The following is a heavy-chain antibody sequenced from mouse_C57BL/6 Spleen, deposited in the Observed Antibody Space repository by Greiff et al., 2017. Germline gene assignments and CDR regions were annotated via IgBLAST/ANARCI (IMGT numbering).Heavy chain of an antibody. CDR3: ARGDYYGSSPYAMDY. D-gene: IGHD1-1*01. Sequence: VQLQQSGAELMKPGASVKLSCKATGYTFTGYWIEWVKQRPGHGLEWIGEILPGSGSTNYNEKFKGKATFTADTSSNTAYMQLSSLTTENSAIYDGARGDYYGSSPYAMDYWGQGTSVTVSS. CDR1: GYTFTGYW. J-gene: IGHJ4*01. CDR2: ILPGSGST. V-gene: IGHV1-9*01.